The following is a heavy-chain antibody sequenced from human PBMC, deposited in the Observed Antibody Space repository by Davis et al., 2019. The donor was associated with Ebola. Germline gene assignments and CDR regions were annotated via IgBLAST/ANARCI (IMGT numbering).Heavy chain of an antibody. Sequence: PGGSLRLSCAASGFTFSNYAMNWVRQAPGKGLEWVSGISGRGGDTNYPDSVKGRFTISRDNSENTLYLQMNSLRAEDTATYYCAKKKQYCDGGTCYGQDAVENFFDTWGQGTLVTVSS. CDR1: GFTFSNYA. J-gene: IGHJ5*02. V-gene: IGHV3-23*01. D-gene: IGHD2-15*01. CDR2: ISGRGGDT. CDR3: AKKKQYCDGGTCYGQDAVENFFDT.